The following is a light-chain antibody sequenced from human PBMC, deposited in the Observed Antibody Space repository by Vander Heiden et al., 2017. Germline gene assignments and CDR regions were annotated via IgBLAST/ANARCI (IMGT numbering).Light chain of an antibody. J-gene: IGLJ2*01. V-gene: IGLV2-8*01. CDR2: EVN. Sequence: QPAPTQPPSASGSPGQSVTISCTGTTSDVGGHNYVSWYQQHPGEAPKLMIYEVNQRPSGVPDRFSGSKSSNTASLTVAGLQAEDEDDYCCSSYAGISGLVFGGGTKLTVL. CDR3: SSYAGISGLV. CDR1: TSDVGGHNY.